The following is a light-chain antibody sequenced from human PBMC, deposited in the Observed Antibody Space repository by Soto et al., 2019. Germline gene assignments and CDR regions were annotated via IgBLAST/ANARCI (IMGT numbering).Light chain of an antibody. V-gene: IGKV3-20*01. Sequence: EIVLTQSRGTLSLSPGERATLACRASQSVTNSYLAWYQQKPGQAPRLLIYGASSRATGIPDRFSGSGSGTDFTLTISRLEPEDFAVYYCQQYGSSPRTFGQGTKVEIK. CDR1: QSVTNSY. CDR2: GAS. CDR3: QQYGSSPRT. J-gene: IGKJ1*01.